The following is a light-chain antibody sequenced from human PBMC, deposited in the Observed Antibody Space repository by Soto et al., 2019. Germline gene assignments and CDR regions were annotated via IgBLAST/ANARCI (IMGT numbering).Light chain of an antibody. J-gene: IGLJ2*01. CDR3: CSYAGSSTSV. V-gene: IGLV2-23*01. CDR1: SSDVGSYNL. CDR2: EGS. Sequence: QSALTQPASVSGAPGQSITISCTGTSSDVGSYNLVSWYQQHPGNAPKLIIYEGSKRPSGVSNRFSGSKSGNTASLTISGLQAEDEADYYCCSYAGSSTSVFGGGTKLTVL.